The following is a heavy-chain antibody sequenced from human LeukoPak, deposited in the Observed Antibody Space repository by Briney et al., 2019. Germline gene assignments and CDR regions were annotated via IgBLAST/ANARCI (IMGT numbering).Heavy chain of an antibody. D-gene: IGHD1-1*01. V-gene: IGHV6-1*01. J-gene: IGHJ4*02. Sequence: SQTLSLTCAISGDSVSSKSVAWNWIRQSPSRGLEWLGRTYYRSKWYNNYAVSVKSRIVITPDTSENQFSLHLNSVTPEDTAVYYCAELERGYWGQGTLVTVSS. CDR2: TYYRSKWYN. CDR3: AELERGY. CDR1: GDSVSSKSVA.